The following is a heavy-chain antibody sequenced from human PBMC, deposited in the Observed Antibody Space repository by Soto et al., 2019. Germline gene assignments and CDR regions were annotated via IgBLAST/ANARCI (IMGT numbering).Heavy chain of an antibody. CDR2: IYYSGST. Sequence: SETLSLTCTVSGGSISSGDYYWSWIRQPPGKGLEWIGYIYYSGSTYYNPSLKSRVTISVDTSKNQFSLKLSSVTAADTAVYYCARVVFLLRFLWFDPWGQGTLVTVSS. CDR3: ARVVFLLRFLWFDP. V-gene: IGHV4-30-4*01. D-gene: IGHD3-3*01. CDR1: GGSISSGDYY. J-gene: IGHJ5*02.